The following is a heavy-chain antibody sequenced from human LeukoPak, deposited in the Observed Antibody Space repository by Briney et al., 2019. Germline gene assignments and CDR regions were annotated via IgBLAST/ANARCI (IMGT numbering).Heavy chain of an antibody. D-gene: IGHD3-3*01. Sequence: GGSLRLSCAASEFTFTNYGMHWVRQAPGKGLEWVAVISNDGTDKYYADSVKGRFTISRDNSKNSLHLQMNSLRAEDTAVYYCARAYDFWSGPGGYWGQGTLVTVSS. CDR1: EFTFTNYG. J-gene: IGHJ4*02. CDR3: ARAYDFWSGPGGY. V-gene: IGHV3-30-3*01. CDR2: ISNDGTDK.